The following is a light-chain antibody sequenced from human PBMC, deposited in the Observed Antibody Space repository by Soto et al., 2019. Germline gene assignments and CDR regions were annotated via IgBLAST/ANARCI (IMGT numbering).Light chain of an antibody. Sequence: DIQKTQSPSSLSASVGDRVTVTCRASQSISSYLNWYQQKPGKAPELLIYAASSLQSGVPSRFSGSGSGTDFTLTISSLQPEDFATYFCQQSYSTPQAFGQGTKLEIK. J-gene: IGKJ2*01. CDR3: QQSYSTPQA. V-gene: IGKV1-39*01. CDR2: AAS. CDR1: QSISSY.